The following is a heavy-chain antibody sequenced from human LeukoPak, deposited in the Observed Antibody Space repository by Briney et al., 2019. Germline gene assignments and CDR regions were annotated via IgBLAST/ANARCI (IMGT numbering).Heavy chain of an antibody. CDR1: GFTFSSYG. J-gene: IGHJ4*02. D-gene: IGHD3-10*01. V-gene: IGHV3-33*01. CDR2: IWYDGSNK. Sequence: PGRSLRLSCAASGFTFSSYGMHWVRQAPGKGLEWVAVIWYDGSNKYYADSVKGRFTISRDNSKNTLYLQMNSLRAEDTAVYYCARDLRPFTPGYFDYWGQGTLVTVSS. CDR3: ARDLRPFTPGYFDY.